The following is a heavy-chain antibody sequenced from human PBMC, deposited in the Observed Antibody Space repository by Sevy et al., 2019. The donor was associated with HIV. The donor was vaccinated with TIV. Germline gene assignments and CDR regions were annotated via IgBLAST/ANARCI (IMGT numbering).Heavy chain of an antibody. V-gene: IGHV3-48*02. CDR3: ARGTGSGSYLGYYYYYYMDV. J-gene: IGHJ6*03. Sequence: GGSLRLSCAASGFTFSSYSMNWVRQAPGKGLEWASYISSSSSTIYYADSVKGRFTISRDNAKNSLFLQMNSLRDEDTAVYYCARGTGSGSYLGYYYYYYMDVWGKGTTVTVSS. CDR2: ISSSSSTI. CDR1: GFTFSSYS. D-gene: IGHD1-26*01.